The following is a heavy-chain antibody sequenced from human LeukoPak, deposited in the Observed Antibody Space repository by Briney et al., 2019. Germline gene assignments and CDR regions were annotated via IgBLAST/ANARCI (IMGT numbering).Heavy chain of an antibody. CDR1: GYTFTHQW. CDR3: ARHSDVIGAI. J-gene: IGHJ4*02. Sequence: GESLKISCKASGYTFTHQWIGWVRQKSGSGLEWMGIIYPRDSDTRYSPSFQGHVSISADTSIYTAYLEWSRLEASDTAIYYCARHSDVIGAIWGQGTLVTVSS. D-gene: IGHD3-10*01. V-gene: IGHV5-51*01. CDR2: IYPRDSDT.